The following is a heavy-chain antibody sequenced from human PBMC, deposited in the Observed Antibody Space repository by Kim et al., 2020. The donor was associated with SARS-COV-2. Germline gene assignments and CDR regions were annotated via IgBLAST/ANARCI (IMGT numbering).Heavy chain of an antibody. CDR2: INAGNGNT. CDR1: GYTFTSYA. D-gene: IGHD3-10*01. CDR3: ARWLVRLPEDPYFDY. J-gene: IGHJ4*02. V-gene: IGHV1-3*01. Sequence: ASVKVSCKASGYTFTSYAMHWVRQAPGQRLEWMGWINAGNGNTKYSQKFQGRVTITRDTSASTAYMELSSLRSEDTAVYYCARWLVRLPEDPYFDYWGQGTLVTVSS.